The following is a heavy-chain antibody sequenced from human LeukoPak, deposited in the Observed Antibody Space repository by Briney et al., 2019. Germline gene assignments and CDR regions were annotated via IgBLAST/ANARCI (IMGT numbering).Heavy chain of an antibody. D-gene: IGHD6-13*01. V-gene: IGHV4-4*09. CDR2: ISSSGSA. Sequence: SETLSLTCTVSGDSISSYFWSWIRQPPGKGLEWLGYISSSGSAYYNPSLTCRVTISVDTSKNQVSLKLSSVTAADTAVYYCARRDSSWAYFDSWGQGTLVTVSS. CDR3: ARRDSSWAYFDS. J-gene: IGHJ4*02. CDR1: GDSISSYF.